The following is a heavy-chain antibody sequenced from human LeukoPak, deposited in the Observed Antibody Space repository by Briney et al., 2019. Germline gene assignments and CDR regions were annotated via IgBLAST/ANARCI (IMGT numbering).Heavy chain of an antibody. J-gene: IGHJ4*02. CDR1: GFTFSSYG. CDR2: ISYDGGNK. D-gene: IGHD5-18*01. V-gene: IGHV3-30*18. Sequence: GRSLRLSCAASGFTFSSYGMHWVRQAPGKGLEGMAVISYDGGNKYYADSVKGRFTISRDNSKNTLYLQMDSLRAEDTAVYYCAKAVTAMVADYWGQGTLVTVSS. CDR3: AKAVTAMVADY.